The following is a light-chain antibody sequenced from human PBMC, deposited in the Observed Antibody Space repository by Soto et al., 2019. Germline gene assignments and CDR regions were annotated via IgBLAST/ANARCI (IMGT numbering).Light chain of an antibody. CDR3: QQYNNWPPRYT. J-gene: IGKJ2*01. CDR2: GAS. V-gene: IGKV3-15*01. CDR1: QSVSSN. Sequence: VMTQSPATLSVSPGERATLSCRASQSVSSNLAWYQQKPGQAPRLLIYGASTRATGIPARFSGSGSGTEFTLTISSLQAEDFSVYYCQQYNNWPPRYTFGQGTK.